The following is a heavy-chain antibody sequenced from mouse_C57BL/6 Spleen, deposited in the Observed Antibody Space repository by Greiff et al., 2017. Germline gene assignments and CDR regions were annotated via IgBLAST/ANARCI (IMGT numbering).Heavy chain of an antibody. D-gene: IGHD2-1*01. CDR2: IDPSDSYT. CDR3: ARLDYYGNSGYFDY. CDR1: GYTFTSYW. V-gene: IGHV1-69*01. Sequence: QVHVKQPGAELVMPGASVKLSCKASGYTFTSYWMHWVKQRPGQGLEWIGEIDPSDSYTNYNQKFKGKSTLTVDKSSSTAYMQLSSLTSEDSAVYYCARLDYYGNSGYFDYWGKGTTLTVSS. J-gene: IGHJ2*01.